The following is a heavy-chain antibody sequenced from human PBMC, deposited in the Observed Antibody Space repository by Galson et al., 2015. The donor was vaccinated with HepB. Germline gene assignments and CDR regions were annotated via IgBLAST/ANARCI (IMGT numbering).Heavy chain of an antibody. Sequence: SVKVSRKASGYSFNNYGFSWVRQAPGRGLEWIGWISAYNRNRNYAQKFQGRVTMTTDTSTTTTYMELRSLSSDDTAVYFCARSLGYNTNWCDYWGQGVLVTVST. D-gene: IGHD1-14*01. J-gene: IGHJ4*02. CDR3: ARSLGYNTNWCDY. CDR1: GYSFNNYG. V-gene: IGHV1-18*01. CDR2: ISAYNRNR.